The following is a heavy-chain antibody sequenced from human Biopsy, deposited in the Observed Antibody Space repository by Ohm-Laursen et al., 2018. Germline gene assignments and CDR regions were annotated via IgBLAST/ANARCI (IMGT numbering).Heavy chain of an antibody. V-gene: IGHV1-8*01. CDR3: ARGYSRRVSIFEASIYWFDT. J-gene: IGHJ5*02. Sequence: ASVKVSCKASGYRFSTYDVNWARQARGQGLEWMGWIIPSSGKTGYAQRCQGRVTLTMNTSISTAYMELSGLRSEDTSVYFCARGYSRRVSIFEASIYWFDTWGQGTLVTVSS. D-gene: IGHD6-6*01. CDR1: GYRFSTYD. CDR2: IIPSSGKT.